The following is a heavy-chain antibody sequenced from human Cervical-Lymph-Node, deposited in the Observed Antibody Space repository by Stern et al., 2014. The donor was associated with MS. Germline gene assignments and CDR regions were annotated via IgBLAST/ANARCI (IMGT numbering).Heavy chain of an antibody. CDR2: ILPIFGTP. Sequence: QVQLVQSGAEVKKPGSSVKVSCKASGGTFSTQAINWVRQAPGQGLEWVGGILPIFGTPNYAQKVQDRVTITADESTSTAYMDLSSLRSEDTAVYYCATPSTVTVGGTDVWGQGTTVTVSS. CDR1: GGTFSTQA. CDR3: ATPSTVTVGGTDV. V-gene: IGHV1-69*01. J-gene: IGHJ6*02. D-gene: IGHD4-17*01.